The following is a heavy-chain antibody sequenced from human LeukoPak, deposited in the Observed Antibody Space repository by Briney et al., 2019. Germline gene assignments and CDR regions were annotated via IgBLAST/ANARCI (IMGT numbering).Heavy chain of an antibody. V-gene: IGHV3-23*01. J-gene: IGHJ4*02. CDR2: MSGDATST. CDR1: GFTFSTYV. D-gene: IGHD6-13*01. CDR3: AKRTSGSSWYSSDS. Sequence: PGGSLRLSCAASGFTFSTYVMSWVRQAPGKGLEWVSTMSGDATSTYYADSVKGRFTISRDNSKNTLYLQMNSLRADDTAVYYCAKRTSGSSWYSSDSWGQGTLVTVSS.